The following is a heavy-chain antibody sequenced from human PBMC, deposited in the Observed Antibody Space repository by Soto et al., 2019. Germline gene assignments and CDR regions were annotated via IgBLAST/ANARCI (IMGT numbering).Heavy chain of an antibody. V-gene: IGHV3-30*18. Sequence: HPGGSLRLSCAASGFTFSSYGMHWVRQAPGKGLEWVAVISYDGSNKYYADSVKGRFTISRDNSKNTLYLQMNSLRAEDTAVYYCAKNRVGFYFDYWGQGTLVTVSS. CDR3: AKNRVGFYFDY. CDR1: GFTFSSYG. D-gene: IGHD2-15*01. J-gene: IGHJ4*02. CDR2: ISYDGSNK.